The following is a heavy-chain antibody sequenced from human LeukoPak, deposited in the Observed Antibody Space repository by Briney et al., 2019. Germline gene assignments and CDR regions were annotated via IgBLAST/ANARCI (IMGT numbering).Heavy chain of an antibody. Sequence: SETLTLTCTVAGGSISSYYGSWLRQPPGKGLEWIGYIYYSGSSNYNPSLKSRVTISVDTSKNQFSLKLSSVTAADTAVYYCASPSITGTIDAFDIWGQGTMVTVSS. CDR2: IYYSGSS. V-gene: IGHV4-59*01. CDR3: ASPSITGTIDAFDI. J-gene: IGHJ3*02. D-gene: IGHD1-20*01. CDR1: GGSISSYY.